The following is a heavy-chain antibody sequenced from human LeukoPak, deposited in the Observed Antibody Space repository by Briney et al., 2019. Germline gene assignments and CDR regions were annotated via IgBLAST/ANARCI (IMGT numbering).Heavy chain of an antibody. CDR3: AREVAVAAGAVNDAFDI. Sequence: SETLSLTCTVSGGSISSYYWSWIRQPPGKGLEWIGYIYYSGSTNYNSSLKSRVTISVDTSKNQSSLKLSSVTAADTAVYYCAREVAVAAGAVNDAFDIWGQGTMVTVSS. V-gene: IGHV4-59*01. J-gene: IGHJ3*02. CDR1: GGSISSYY. CDR2: IYYSGST. D-gene: IGHD6-19*01.